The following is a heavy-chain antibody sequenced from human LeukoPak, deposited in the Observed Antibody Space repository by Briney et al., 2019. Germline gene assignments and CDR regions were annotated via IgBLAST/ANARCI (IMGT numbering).Heavy chain of an antibody. CDR1: GFTFSSYG. CDR3: AKDPQKAPGELLSFDY. Sequence: GGSLRLPCAASGFTFSSYGMHWVRQAPGKGLEWVAFIRYDGSNKYYADSVKGRFTISRDNSKNTLYLQMNSLRAEDTAVYYCAKDPQKAPGELLSFDYWGQGTLVTVSS. CDR2: IRYDGSNK. V-gene: IGHV3-30*02. D-gene: IGHD3-10*01. J-gene: IGHJ4*02.